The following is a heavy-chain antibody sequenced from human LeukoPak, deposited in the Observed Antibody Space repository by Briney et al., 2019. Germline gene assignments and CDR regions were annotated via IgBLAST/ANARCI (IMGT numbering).Heavy chain of an antibody. Sequence: GGSLRLSCAASGFTFSSYSMNWVRQAPGKGLEWVSSISSSSSYIYYADSVKGRFTISRDNAKNSLYLQMNSLRAEDTAVYYCAREIPDYDFWSGYSDYWGQGTLVTVSS. CDR2: ISSSSSYI. D-gene: IGHD3-3*01. V-gene: IGHV3-21*01. CDR3: AREIPDYDFWSGYSDY. CDR1: GFTFSSYS. J-gene: IGHJ4*02.